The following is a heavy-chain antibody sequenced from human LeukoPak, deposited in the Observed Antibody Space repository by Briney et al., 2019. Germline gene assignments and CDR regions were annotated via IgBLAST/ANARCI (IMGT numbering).Heavy chain of an antibody. V-gene: IGHV1-46*01. CDR3: AVSSDTATAFDI. CDR2: INPSGGST. CDR1: GYTFTSYY. J-gene: IGHJ3*02. D-gene: IGHD5-18*01. Sequence: GASVKVSCKASGYTFTSYYMHWVRQAPGQGLEWMGIINPSGGSTSYAQKFQGGVTMTRDTSTSTVYMELSSLRSEDTAVYYCAVSSDTATAFDIWGQGTMVTVSS.